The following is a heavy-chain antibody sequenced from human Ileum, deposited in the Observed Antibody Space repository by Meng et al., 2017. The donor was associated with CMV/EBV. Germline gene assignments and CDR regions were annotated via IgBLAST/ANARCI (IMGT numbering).Heavy chain of an antibody. CDR3: AKDVVRGVILRSPGYYYYGMDV. CDR2: IRYDGSNK. V-gene: IGHV3-30*02. J-gene: IGHJ6*02. CDR1: GFTFSSYG. D-gene: IGHD3-10*01. Sequence: GESLKISCAASGFTFSSYGMHWVRQAPGKGLEWVAFIRYDGSNKYYADSVKGRFTISRDNSKNTLYLQMNSLRAEDTAVYYCAKDVVRGVILRSPGYYYYGMDVWGQGTTVTVSS.